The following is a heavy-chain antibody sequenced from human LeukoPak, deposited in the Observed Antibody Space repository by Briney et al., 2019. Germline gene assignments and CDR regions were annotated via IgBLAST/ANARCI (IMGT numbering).Heavy chain of an antibody. V-gene: IGHV3-21*01. CDR1: GFTFSSYS. J-gene: IGHJ6*02. CDR2: ISSSSSYI. D-gene: IGHD3-10*01. Sequence: PGGSLRLSCAASGFTFSSYSMNWVRQAPGKGLEWVSSISSSSSYIYYADSVKGRFTISRDNAKNSLYLQMNSLRAEDTAVYYCARDGHLPRGYYGMDVWGQGTTVTVSS. CDR3: ARDGHLPRGYYGMDV.